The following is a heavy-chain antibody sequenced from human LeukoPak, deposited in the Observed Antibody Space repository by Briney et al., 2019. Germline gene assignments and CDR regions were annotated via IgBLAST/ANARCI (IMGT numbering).Heavy chain of an antibody. CDR2: ISASGSTI. CDR1: GFSFSSYE. Sequence: GGSLRLSCAASGFSFSSYEMNWVRQAPGKGLEWVSYISASGSTIYYADSVKGRFTFSRDNSKNLLYLQMNSLRAEDTAVYYCARGQWLVRGVYFDYWGQGTLVSVSS. V-gene: IGHV3-48*03. J-gene: IGHJ4*02. D-gene: IGHD6-19*01. CDR3: ARGQWLVRGVYFDY.